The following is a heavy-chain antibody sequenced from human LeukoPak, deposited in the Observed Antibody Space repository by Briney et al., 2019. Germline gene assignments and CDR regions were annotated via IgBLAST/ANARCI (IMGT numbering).Heavy chain of an antibody. CDR2: ISPSGGST. J-gene: IGHJ4*02. CDR3: ARDSFRGYYYDSSGYLN. CDR1: GYTFTSHY. V-gene: IGHV1-46*01. D-gene: IGHD3-22*01. Sequence: GASVKVACKASGYTFTSHYMHWVRQAPEQGLEWMGIISPSGGSTGYAQKFQGRVTMTRDMSTRTDYMELSSLRYEDTAVYYCARDSFRGYYYDSSGYLNWGQGTLVTVSS.